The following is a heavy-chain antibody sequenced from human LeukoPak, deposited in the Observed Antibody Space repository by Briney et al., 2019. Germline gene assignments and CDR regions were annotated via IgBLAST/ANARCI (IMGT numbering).Heavy chain of an antibody. CDR1: GYTFTSYD. J-gene: IGHJ5*02. V-gene: IGHV1-3*01. Sequence: ASVKVSCKASGYTFTSYDINWVRQATGQGLEWMGWINAGNGNTKYSQKFQGRVTITRDTSASTVYMELSSLRSEDTAVYNCARGRCSSTSCAPWWFDPWGQGTLVTVSS. CDR3: ARGRCSSTSCAPWWFDP. CDR2: INAGNGNT. D-gene: IGHD2-2*01.